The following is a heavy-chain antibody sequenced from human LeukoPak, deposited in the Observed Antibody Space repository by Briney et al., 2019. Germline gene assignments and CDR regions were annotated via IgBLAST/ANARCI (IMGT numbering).Heavy chain of an antibody. V-gene: IGHV3-21*01. D-gene: IGHD7-27*01. CDR1: GFTFSSYT. CDR3: ARELGAFDI. CDR2: ISSSSSYI. J-gene: IGHJ3*02. Sequence: GRSLRLSCTASGFTFSSYTMNWVRQAPGKGLEWVSSISSSSSYIYYADSLKGRLTISSDNAKNSLYLQMNSLRAEDTAVYYCARELGAFDIWGQGTMVTVSS.